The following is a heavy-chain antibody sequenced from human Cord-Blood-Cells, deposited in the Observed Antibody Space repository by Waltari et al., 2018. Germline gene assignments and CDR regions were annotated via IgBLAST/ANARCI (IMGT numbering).Heavy chain of an antibody. CDR3: ARGSTIVGATDY. CDR1: GYTFTSYD. J-gene: IGHJ4*02. D-gene: IGHD1-26*01. V-gene: IGHV1-8*03. CDR2: RNPNSGNT. Sequence: QVQLVQSGAEVKKPGASVKVSCKASGYTFTSYDINWVRQATGQGLEWMGWRNPNSGNTGYAQKFQVRVTITRNTSISTAYMELSSLRSEDTAVYYCARGSTIVGATDYWGQGTLVTVSS.